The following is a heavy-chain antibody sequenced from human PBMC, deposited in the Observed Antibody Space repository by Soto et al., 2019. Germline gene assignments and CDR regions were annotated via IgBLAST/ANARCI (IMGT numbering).Heavy chain of an antibody. J-gene: IGHJ6*02. CDR1: GYTFTGYY. CDR3: AKGGAIVAAGTRVYLYNAMDV. Sequence: ASVKVSCKSSGYTFTGYYVHWVRQAPGQGLEWMGWINPNSGDTYLAQRFQGRVTMNRDTSIGTAYMELRGLTSDDTAEYYCAKGGAIVAAGTRVYLYNAMDVWGQGTTVTVSS. CDR2: INPNSGDT. V-gene: IGHV1-2*02. D-gene: IGHD1-26*01.